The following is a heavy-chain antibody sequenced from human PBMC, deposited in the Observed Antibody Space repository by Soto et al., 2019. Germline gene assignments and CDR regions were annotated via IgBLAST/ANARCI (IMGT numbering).Heavy chain of an antibody. V-gene: IGHV3-30-3*01. D-gene: IGHD3-16*01. CDR1: GFTFSSYA. J-gene: IGHJ4*02. Sequence: GGSLRLSCAASGFTFSSYAMHWVRQAPGKGLEWVAVISYDGSNKYYADSVKGRFTISRDNSKNTLYLQMNSLRAEDTAVYYCAREAGSLGYFDYWGQGTLVTVSS. CDR3: AREAGSLGYFDY. CDR2: ISYDGSNK.